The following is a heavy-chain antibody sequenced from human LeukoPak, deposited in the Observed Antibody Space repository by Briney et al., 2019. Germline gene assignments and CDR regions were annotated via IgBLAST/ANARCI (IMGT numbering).Heavy chain of an antibody. J-gene: IGHJ4*02. Sequence: NTSETLSLTCAVYGGSFSGYYWSWIRQPPAKGLDWIGEINHSGSTNYNPSLKSRVTISVDTPKSHFSLKLSSVTAADTAVYYCARVTGYMIEDYFDYWGQATLVTVSS. CDR3: ARVTGYMIEDYFDY. V-gene: IGHV4-34*01. D-gene: IGHD3-22*01. CDR2: INHSGST. CDR1: GGSFSGYY.